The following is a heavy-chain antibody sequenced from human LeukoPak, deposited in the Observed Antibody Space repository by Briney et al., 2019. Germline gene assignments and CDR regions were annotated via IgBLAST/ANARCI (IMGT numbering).Heavy chain of an antibody. CDR2: ISHSGST. V-gene: IGHV4-34*01. Sequence: SETLSLTCAVYGGSFSGYYWSWIRQPPGKGLEWIGEISHSGSTNYNPSLKSRVTISVDTSKNQFSLKLSSVTAADTAVYYCARANGETTMIDAFDIWGQGTMVTVSS. J-gene: IGHJ3*02. CDR3: ARANGETTMIDAFDI. CDR1: GGSFSGYY. D-gene: IGHD3-22*01.